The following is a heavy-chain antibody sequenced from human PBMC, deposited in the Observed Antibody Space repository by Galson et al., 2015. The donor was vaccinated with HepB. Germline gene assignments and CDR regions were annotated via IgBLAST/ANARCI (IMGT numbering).Heavy chain of an antibody. Sequence: SLRLSCAVSGFTFSNFAIHWVRQAPGKGLEWVAVISYDGSNKYYADSVKGRFTISRDNSKNTLFLQMNSLRVEDTAVYYCARDQGLGIAAAGYFDYWGQGTLVTVSS. CDR1: GFTFSNFA. D-gene: IGHD6-13*01. V-gene: IGHV3-30-3*01. CDR3: ARDQGLGIAAAGYFDY. CDR2: ISYDGSNK. J-gene: IGHJ4*02.